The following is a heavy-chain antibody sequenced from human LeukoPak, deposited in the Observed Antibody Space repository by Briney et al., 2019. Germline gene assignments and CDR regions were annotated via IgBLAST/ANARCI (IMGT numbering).Heavy chain of an antibody. CDR3: ARGTWGYYYMDV. CDR2: ISYDGSNK. Sequence: PGGSLRLSCAASGFTFSSYAMHWVRQVPGKGLEWVAVISYDGSNKYYADSVKGRFTISRDNSKNTLYLQMNSLRAEDTAVYYCARGTWGYYYMDVWGKGTTVTVSS. V-gene: IGHV3-30*01. D-gene: IGHD7-27*01. CDR1: GFTFSSYA. J-gene: IGHJ6*03.